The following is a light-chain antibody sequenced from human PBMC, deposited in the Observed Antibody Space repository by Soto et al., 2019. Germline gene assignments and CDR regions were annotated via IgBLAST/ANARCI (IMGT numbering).Light chain of an antibody. CDR2: DAS. V-gene: IGKV3-11*01. J-gene: IGKJ5*01. CDR1: QSVRTN. Sequence: EVMMTQFPDTVSVTPGETVTLSCGASQSVRTNLAWYQQKPGQAPRLLIYDASNRATGIPARFSGSGSGTDFTLTISSLEPEDFAVYYCQQRSNWPRITFGQGTRLEIK. CDR3: QQRSNWPRIT.